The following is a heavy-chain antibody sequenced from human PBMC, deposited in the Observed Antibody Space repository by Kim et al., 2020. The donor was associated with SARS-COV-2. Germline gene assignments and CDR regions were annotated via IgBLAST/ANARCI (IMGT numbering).Heavy chain of an antibody. CDR2: ISYDGSNK. Sequence: GGSLRLSCAASGFTFSSYGMHWVRQAPGKGLEWVAVISYDGSNKYYADSVKGRFTISRDNSKNTLYLQMNSLRAEDTAVYYCVTNGAMIVSRGGMDVWGQGTTVTVSS. D-gene: IGHD3-22*01. CDR1: GFTFSSYG. V-gene: IGHV3-30*03. CDR3: VTNGAMIVSRGGMDV. J-gene: IGHJ6*02.